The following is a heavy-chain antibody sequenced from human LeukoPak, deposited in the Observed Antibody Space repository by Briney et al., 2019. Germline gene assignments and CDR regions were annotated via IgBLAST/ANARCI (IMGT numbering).Heavy chain of an antibody. CDR2: ISTSSSYI. CDR1: GFTLSSYR. D-gene: IGHD6-13*01. J-gene: IGHJ6*03. V-gene: IGHV3-21*01. CDR3: ARDRIEQQRTLGRSTNYYSYYYMDV. Sequence: GGSLRLSCVASGFTLSSYRMNWVRQAPGKGLEWVSSISTSSSYIYYADSVKGRFTISRDNAKKSLYLQMNSPRAEDTAVYYCARDRIEQQRTLGRSTNYYSYYYMDVWGKGTTVTISS.